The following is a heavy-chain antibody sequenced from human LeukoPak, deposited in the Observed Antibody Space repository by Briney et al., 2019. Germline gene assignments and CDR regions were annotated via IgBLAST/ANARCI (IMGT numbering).Heavy chain of an antibody. CDR3: ARAAGRTSSSGYFDY. V-gene: IGHV4-59*01. D-gene: IGHD6-19*01. Sequence: PSETLSLTCTVSGGSISSYYWSWIRQPPGKGLEWIGYIYYSGSTNYNPSLKSRVTISVDTSKNQFSLKLSSVTAADTAVYYCARAAGRTSSSGYFDYWGQGTLVTVSS. CDR1: GGSISSYY. J-gene: IGHJ4*02. CDR2: IYYSGST.